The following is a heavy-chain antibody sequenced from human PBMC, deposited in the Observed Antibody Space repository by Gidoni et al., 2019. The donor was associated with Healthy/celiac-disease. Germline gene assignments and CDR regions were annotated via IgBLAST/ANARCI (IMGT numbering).Heavy chain of an antibody. CDR1: GGSFSGYY. CDR3: ARDSEVGTTDY. J-gene: IGHJ4*02. V-gene: IGHV4-34*01. CDR2: INHSGST. Sequence: QVQLQQWGAGMLKPSETLSLTCAVYGGSFSGYYWSWIRQPPGKGREWIREINHSGSTNYNPSLKSRFTISVDTSKNQFSLKLSSVTAADTAVYYCARDSEVGTTDYWGQGTLVTFSS. D-gene: IGHD1-26*01.